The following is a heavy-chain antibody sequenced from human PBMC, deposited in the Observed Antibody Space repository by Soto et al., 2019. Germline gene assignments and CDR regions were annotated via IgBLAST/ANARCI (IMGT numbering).Heavy chain of an antibody. CDR2: IIPIFGTA. V-gene: IGHV1-69*13. J-gene: IGHJ6*02. CDR1: GGTFSSYA. D-gene: IGHD1-1*01. CDR3: ARDQGGIRHEANYYGMDV. Sequence: ASVKVSCKASGGTFSSYAISWVRQAPGQGLEWMGGIIPIFGTANYAQKFQGRVTITADESTSTAYMELSSLRSEDTAVYYCARDQGGIRHEANYYGMDVWGQGTTVTVSS.